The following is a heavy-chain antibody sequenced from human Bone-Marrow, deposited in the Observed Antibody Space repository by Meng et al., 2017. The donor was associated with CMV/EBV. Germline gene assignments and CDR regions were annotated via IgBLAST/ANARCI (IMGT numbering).Heavy chain of an antibody. D-gene: IGHD3-22*01. J-gene: IGHJ4*01. V-gene: IGHV3-72*01. CDR2: SRSKPNSYFT. CDR1: GFTFSDHY. Sequence: GFTFSDHYVDWVRPAPGRGLEWVGRSRSKPNSYFTEYAAALKGRFTISRDDSKNSLYLQMNSLQAGDTAVYYCVRGGRNFDTSGFDYWGQGALVTVSS. CDR3: VRGGRNFDTSGFDY.